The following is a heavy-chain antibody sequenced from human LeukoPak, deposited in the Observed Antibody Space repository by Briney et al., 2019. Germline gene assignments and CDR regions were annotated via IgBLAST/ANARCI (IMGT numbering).Heavy chain of an antibody. D-gene: IGHD3-22*01. V-gene: IGHV3-7*01. CDR2: IKQDGSEK. CDR3: ARDTYDSSGYHFYYMDV. CDR1: GFTFSTYW. J-gene: IGHJ6*03. Sequence: GGSLRLSCAASGFTFSTYWMSWVRQAPGKGLEWVANIKQDGSEKHYGDSVRGRSTISRDNAKNSLYLQMNSLRAGDTALYFCARDTYDSSGYHFYYMDVWGKGTTVTVSS.